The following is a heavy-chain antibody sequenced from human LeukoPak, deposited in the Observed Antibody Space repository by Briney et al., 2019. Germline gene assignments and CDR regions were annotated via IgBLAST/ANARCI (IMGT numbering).Heavy chain of an antibody. CDR1: GGTFSSYT. Sequence: SVKVSCMASGGTFSSYTISWVRQAPGQGLEWMGRIIPILGIANYAQKFQGRVTITADKSTSTAYMELSSLRSEDTAMYYCATRVDSSGYYLDYWGQGTLVTVSS. V-gene: IGHV1-69*02. CDR2: IIPILGIA. J-gene: IGHJ4*02. D-gene: IGHD3-22*01. CDR3: ATRVDSSGYYLDY.